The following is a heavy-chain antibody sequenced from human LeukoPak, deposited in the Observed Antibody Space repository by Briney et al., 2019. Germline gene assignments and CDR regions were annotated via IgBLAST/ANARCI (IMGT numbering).Heavy chain of an antibody. CDR3: ARGIKYDFWSGSSDENWFDP. CDR1: GGSISSGGYY. J-gene: IGHJ5*02. Sequence: SETLSLTCTVSGGSISSGGYYWSWIRQHPGKGLEWIGYIYYSGSTYYNPSLKSRVTIPVDTSKNQFSLQLSSVTAADTAVYYCARGIKYDFWSGSSDENWFDPWGQGTLVTVSA. V-gene: IGHV4-31*03. CDR2: IYYSGST. D-gene: IGHD3-3*01.